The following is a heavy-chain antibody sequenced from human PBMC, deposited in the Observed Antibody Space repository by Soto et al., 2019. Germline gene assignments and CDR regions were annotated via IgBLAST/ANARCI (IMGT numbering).Heavy chain of an antibody. CDR2: INAGNGNT. D-gene: IGHD3-10*01. J-gene: IGHJ4*02. CDR3: ATGNVGELFHSPFDY. Sequence: ASVKVSCKASGYTFTSYAMHWVRQAPGQRLEWMGWINAGNGNTKYSQKFQGRVTITGDTSTDTAYMELSSLRSEDTAVYYCATGNVGELFHSPFDYWGQGTLVTVSS. CDR1: GYTFTSYA. V-gene: IGHV1-3*01.